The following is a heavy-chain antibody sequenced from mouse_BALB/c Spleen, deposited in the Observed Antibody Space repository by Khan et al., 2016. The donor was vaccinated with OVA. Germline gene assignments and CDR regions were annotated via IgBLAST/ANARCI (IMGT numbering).Heavy chain of an antibody. Sequence: VQLQQSGPELVEPGASVEMSCKASGYTFTNYVMHWVKQKPGQGLEWIGYINPYNAGTRYNEKFKGKATLTSDISSTTAYMELSSLTSEDSAVYYCAREASSWDFSFPYWGQGTLVTVSA. D-gene: IGHD4-1*01. CDR1: GYTFTNYV. CDR2: INPYNAGT. CDR3: AREASSWDFSFPY. V-gene: IGHV1S136*01. J-gene: IGHJ3*01.